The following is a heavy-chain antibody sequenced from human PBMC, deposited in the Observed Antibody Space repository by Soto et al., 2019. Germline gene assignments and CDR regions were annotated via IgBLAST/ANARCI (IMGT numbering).Heavy chain of an antibody. Sequence: GSLRLSCAASGFTFSDYYMSWIRQAPGKGLEWVSYISSSGSTNYNPSLKSRVTISVDTSKNQFSLKLSSVTAADTAVYYCARAARLWKNWFDPWGQGTLVTVSS. CDR2: ISSSGST. CDR3: ARAARLWKNWFDP. J-gene: IGHJ5*02. D-gene: IGHD6-6*01. V-gene: IGHV4-34*01. CDR1: GFTFSDYY.